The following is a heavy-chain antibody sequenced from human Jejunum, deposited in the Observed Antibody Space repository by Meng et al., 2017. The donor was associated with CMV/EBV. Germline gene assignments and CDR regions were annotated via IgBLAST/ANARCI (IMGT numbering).Heavy chain of an antibody. J-gene: IGHJ4*02. CDR3: AREKFCTPACSSVFDH. V-gene: IGHV3-53*01. CDR1: KY. Sequence: KYMSWVSRAPGKGLEWVTGLYTFGTTSYADSVKGRFTFSRDSSKNTLYLQMDSLRAEDTAVYYCAREKFCTPACSSVFDHWGQGTLVTVSS. CDR2: LYTFGTT. D-gene: IGHD2-8*01.